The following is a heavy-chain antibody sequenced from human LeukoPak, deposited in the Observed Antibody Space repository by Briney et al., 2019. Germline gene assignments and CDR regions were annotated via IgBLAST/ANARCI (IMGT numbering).Heavy chain of an antibody. D-gene: IGHD6-13*01. CDR3: AARSIVATVFDY. CDR1: GFTFSSYS. Sequence: GGALRLSCAASGFTFSSYSTNWVRQAPGQGLEWVSTIRGSDGSTYYADSVRGRFTISTDNSKSMLFLQMNSLRAEDTALYYCAARSIVATVFDYWGQGALVTVSS. CDR2: IRGSDGST. V-gene: IGHV3-23*01. J-gene: IGHJ4*02.